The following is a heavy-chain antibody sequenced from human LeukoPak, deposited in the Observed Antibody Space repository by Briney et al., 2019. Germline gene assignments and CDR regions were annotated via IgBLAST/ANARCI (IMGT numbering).Heavy chain of an antibody. V-gene: IGHV1-2*02. CDR3: AKLTGIAAAGTDY. Sequence: ASVKVSCKASGYTFTGYYMHWVRQAPGRGLEWMGWINPNSGGTNYAQKFQGRVTMTRDTSISTAYMELSRLRSDDTAVYYCAKLTGIAAAGTDYWGQGTLVTVSS. CDR1: GYTFTGYY. D-gene: IGHD6-13*01. J-gene: IGHJ4*02. CDR2: INPNSGGT.